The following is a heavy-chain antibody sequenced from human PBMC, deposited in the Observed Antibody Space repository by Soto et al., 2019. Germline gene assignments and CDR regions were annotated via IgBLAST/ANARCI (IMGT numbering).Heavy chain of an antibody. CDR1: GFTFSSHG. CDR3: ARAQRAFRPITLVRGLIPFDY. D-gene: IGHD3-10*01. Sequence: EVHLLESGGGLVQPGGSLRLSCAVSGFTFSSHGMSWVRQAPGKGLEWVSGISASGGIIYYTDSVKGRFTISRDNSQNTLSLQLNSLRAEDTAVYYCARAQRAFRPITLVRGLIPFDYWGQGTRVTVSS. J-gene: IGHJ4*02. CDR2: ISASGGII. V-gene: IGHV3-23*01.